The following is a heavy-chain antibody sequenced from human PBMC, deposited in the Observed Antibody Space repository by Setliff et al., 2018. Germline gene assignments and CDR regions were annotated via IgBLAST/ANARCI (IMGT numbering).Heavy chain of an antibody. Sequence: SETLSLTCAVSGFSISSGYYWGWIRQPPGKGLEWIGSIYHSGSTYYNPSLKSRVTISVDTSKNQFSLKLSSVTAADTAVYYCARHVLGYSSSYNWFDPWGQGTLVTVSS. V-gene: IGHV4-38-2*01. CDR2: IYHSGST. CDR3: ARHVLGYSSSYNWFDP. D-gene: IGHD6-6*01. J-gene: IGHJ5*02. CDR1: GFSISSGYY.